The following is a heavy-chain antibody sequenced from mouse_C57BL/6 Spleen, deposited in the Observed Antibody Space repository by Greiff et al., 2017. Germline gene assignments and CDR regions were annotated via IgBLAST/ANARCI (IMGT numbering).Heavy chain of an antibody. CDR2: IYPGDGDT. CDR3: AWTHYGSSLGYFDV. D-gene: IGHD1-1*01. Sequence: VQLQQSGPELVKPGASVKISCKASGYAFSSSWMNWVKQRPGKGLEWIGRIYPGDGDTNYNGKFKGKATLTADKSSSTAYMQRISLTSEDSAVYFWAWTHYGSSLGYFDVWGTGTTVTVSS. CDR1: GYAFSSSW. J-gene: IGHJ1*03. V-gene: IGHV1-82*01.